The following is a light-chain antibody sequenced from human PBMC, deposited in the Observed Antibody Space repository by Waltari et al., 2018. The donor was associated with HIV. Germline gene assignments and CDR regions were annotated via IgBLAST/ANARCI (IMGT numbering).Light chain of an antibody. CDR3: QQYFRIPPT. CDR2: WAS. J-gene: IGKJ4*02. Sequence: DIVLTQSPASMPVSLGERATINCTSSRTILYSTDNRNYLAWYQQKPRQPPKLLISWASTRESGVPDRFSGSGSGTDFTLTITRLQAEDVALYHCQQYFRIPPTFGGGTKVEIK. V-gene: IGKV4-1*01. CDR1: RTILYSTDNRNY.